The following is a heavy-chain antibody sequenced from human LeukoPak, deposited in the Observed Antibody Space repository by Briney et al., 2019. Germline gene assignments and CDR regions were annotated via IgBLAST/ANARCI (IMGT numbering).Heavy chain of an antibody. CDR1: GYTFTSYG. D-gene: IGHD3-10*01. CDR2: ISAYNGNT. V-gene: IGHV1-18*01. CDR3: ARDRGYYGSGSPNWFDP. J-gene: IGHJ5*02. Sequence: ASVKYSCKASGYTFTSYGISWVRQAPGQGLEWMGWISAYNGNTNYAQKLQGRVTMTTDTSTSTAYLELRSLRSDDTAVYYCARDRGYYGSGSPNWFDPWGQGTLVTVSS.